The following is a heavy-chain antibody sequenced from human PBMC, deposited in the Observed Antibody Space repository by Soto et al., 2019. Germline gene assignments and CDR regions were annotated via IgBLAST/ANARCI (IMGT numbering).Heavy chain of an antibody. Sequence: QVQLVQSGAEVKKPGASVKVSCKASGYTFTGYYMHWVRQAPGQGLEWMGWINPNSGGTNYAQKLQGWVTMTRDTSISTAYMELSRRRSDDTAVYYCARDHKFSGSYFRGYYYSYGMDVWGQGTTVTVSS. V-gene: IGHV1-2*04. CDR1: GYTFTGYY. CDR3: ARDHKFSGSYFRGYYYSYGMDV. J-gene: IGHJ6*02. CDR2: INPNSGGT. D-gene: IGHD1-26*01.